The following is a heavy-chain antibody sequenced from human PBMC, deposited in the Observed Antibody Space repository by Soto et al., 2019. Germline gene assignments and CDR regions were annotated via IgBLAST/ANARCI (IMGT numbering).Heavy chain of an antibody. D-gene: IGHD2-2*01. CDR1: GFTFDDYA. V-gene: IGHV3-9*01. CDR3: AKDAAAVIVVVPAAMRGAAPGVMDV. Sequence: GGSLRLSCAASGFTFDDYAMHWVRQAPGKGLEWVSGISWNSGSIGYADSVKGRFTISRDNAKNSLYLQMNSLRAEDTALYYCAKDAAAVIVVVPAAMRGAAPGVMDVCGQGTTVTVSS. CDR2: ISWNSGSI. J-gene: IGHJ6*02.